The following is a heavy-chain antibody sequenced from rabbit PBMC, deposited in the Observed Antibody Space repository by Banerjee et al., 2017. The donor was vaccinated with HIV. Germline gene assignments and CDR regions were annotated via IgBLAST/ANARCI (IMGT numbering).Heavy chain of an antibody. V-gene: IGHV1S45*01. J-gene: IGHJ4*01. CDR2: IVAGSSGST. CDR1: GFTLSSSYY. Sequence: QEQLVESGGGLVQPEGSLTLTCKASGFTLSSSYYMCWVRQAPGKGLEWIGCIVAGSSGSTYYASWAKGRFTISKASSTTVTLQMTSLTAADTATYFCARAWGGYGIYGYANLWGQGTLVTV. D-gene: IGHD6-1*01. CDR3: ARAWGGYGIYGYANL.